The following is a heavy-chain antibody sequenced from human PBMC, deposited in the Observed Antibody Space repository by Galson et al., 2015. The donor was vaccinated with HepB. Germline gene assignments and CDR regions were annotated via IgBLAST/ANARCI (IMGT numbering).Heavy chain of an antibody. J-gene: IGHJ4*02. CDR1: GDSVSSDTHY. CDR2: MSQSGST. CDR3: AREDRYSSSSHFLDH. D-gene: IGHD6-6*01. V-gene: IGHV4-61*01. Sequence: QVQLHESGPGLVKPSETLSLTCTVTGDSVSSDTHYWTWIRQPPGKGLEWIGYMSQSGSTNYNPSLKSRVTISIDTSKNQFSLTLNSVTAADTAMYYCAREDRYSSSSHFLDHWGQGTLVTVSS.